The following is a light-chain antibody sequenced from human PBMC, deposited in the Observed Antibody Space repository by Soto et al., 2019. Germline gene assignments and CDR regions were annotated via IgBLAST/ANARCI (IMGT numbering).Light chain of an antibody. Sequence: QSVLTQPASVSGSPGQSITISCTGTSSDGGGYNYVSWYQQHPGKAPKLMIYDVSNRPSGVSNRFAGSKSGNTAFLTISGLQAEDEADYFCSSYTSSSTLDVVFGGGTKLTVL. CDR1: SSDGGGYNY. CDR3: SSYTSSSTLDVV. V-gene: IGLV2-14*01. CDR2: DVS. J-gene: IGLJ2*01.